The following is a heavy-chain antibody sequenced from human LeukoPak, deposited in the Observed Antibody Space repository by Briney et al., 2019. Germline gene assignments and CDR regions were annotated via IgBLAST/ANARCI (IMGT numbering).Heavy chain of an antibody. D-gene: IGHD5-18*01. Sequence: GGSLRLSCAASRFTFSNAWMSWVRQAPGKGLEWVGRIKSKTDGGTTDYAAPVKGRFNISRDDSKNTLYLQMNSLKTEDTAVYYCTIGHTPRIQLWLPGDYYYYGMDVWGQGTTVTVSS. V-gene: IGHV3-15*01. CDR1: RFTFSNAW. J-gene: IGHJ6*02. CDR2: IKSKTDGGTT. CDR3: TIGHTPRIQLWLPGDYYYYGMDV.